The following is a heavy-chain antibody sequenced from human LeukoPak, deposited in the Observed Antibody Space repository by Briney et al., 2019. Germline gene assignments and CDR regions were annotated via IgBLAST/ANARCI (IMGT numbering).Heavy chain of an antibody. CDR3: ARDRRYSYGYRDYYYGMDV. D-gene: IGHD5-18*01. CDR1: GGTFSSYA. V-gene: IGHV1-69*13. CDR2: IIPIFGTA. Sequence: ASVKVSCKASGGTFSSYAISWVRQAPGQGLEWMGGIIPIFGTANYAQKFQGRVTITADESTSIAYMELSSLRSEDTAVYYCARDRRYSYGYRDYYYGMDVWGQGTTVTVSS. J-gene: IGHJ6*02.